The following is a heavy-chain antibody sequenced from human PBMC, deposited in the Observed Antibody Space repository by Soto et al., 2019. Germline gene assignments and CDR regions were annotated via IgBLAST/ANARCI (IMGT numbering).Heavy chain of an antibody. CDR1: GYTFTSYY. D-gene: IGHD6-19*01. CDR3: ASLGIAVAGTSWFDP. Sequence: PSVKVSCKASGYTFTSYYMHWVRQAPGQGLEWMGIINPSGGSTSYAQKFQGRVTMTRDTSTSTVYMELSSLRSEDTAVYYCASLGIAVAGTSWFDPWGQGTLVTVSS. J-gene: IGHJ5*02. CDR2: INPSGGST. V-gene: IGHV1-46*01.